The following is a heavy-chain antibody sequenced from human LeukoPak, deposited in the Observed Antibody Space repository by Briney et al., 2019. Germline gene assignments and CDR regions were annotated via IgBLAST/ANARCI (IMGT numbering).Heavy chain of an antibody. D-gene: IGHD2-15*01. V-gene: IGHV1-24*01. Sequence: GASVKVSCKVSGYTLTELSMHWVRQAPGKGLEWMGGFDPEDGETIYAQKFQGRVTMTEDTSTDTAYMELSSLRSEDTAVYYCATGVDCSGGSCYGRIKDYFDYWGRGTLVTVSS. CDR2: FDPEDGET. CDR3: ATGVDCSGGSCYGRIKDYFDY. J-gene: IGHJ4*02. CDR1: GYTLTELS.